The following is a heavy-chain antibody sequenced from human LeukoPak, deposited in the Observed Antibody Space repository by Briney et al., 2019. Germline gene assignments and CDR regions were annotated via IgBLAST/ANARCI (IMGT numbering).Heavy chain of an antibody. CDR1: GGSIRNYY. Sequence: SETLSLTCTVSGGSIRNYYWGWIRQPPGQGLEWVGYIFYSGSNNYNPSLKSQLTISADTSKNQFSLKLSSVTAADTAVYYCARVSAAGTLSLDYWGQGTLVTVSS. CDR3: ARVSAAGTLSLDY. D-gene: IGHD6-13*01. V-gene: IGHV4-59*01. J-gene: IGHJ4*02. CDR2: IFYSGSN.